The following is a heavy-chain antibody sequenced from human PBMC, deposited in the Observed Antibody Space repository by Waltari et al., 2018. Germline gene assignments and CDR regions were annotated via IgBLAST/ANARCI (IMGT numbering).Heavy chain of an antibody. D-gene: IGHD3-3*01. V-gene: IGHV3-23*04. CDR3: AKDALEWLPLYYYYYGMDV. CDR1: GFTFSSYA. CDR2: ISGSGGST. Sequence: EVQLVESGGGLVQPGGSLRLSCAASGFTFSSYAMSWVRQAPGKGLEWVSAISGSGGSTYYADSVKGRFTISRDNSKNTLYLQMNSLRAEDTAVYYCAKDALEWLPLYYYYYGMDVWGQGTTVIVSS. J-gene: IGHJ6*02.